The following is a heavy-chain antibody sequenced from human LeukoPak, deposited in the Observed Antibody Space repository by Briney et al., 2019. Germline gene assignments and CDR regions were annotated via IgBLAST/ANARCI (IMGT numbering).Heavy chain of an antibody. CDR1: GYTFTGYY. Sequence: VASVKVSCKASGYTFTGYYMHWVRQAPGQRLEWMGWINPNSGGTNYAQKFQGRVTMTRDTSISTAYMELSRLRSDDTAVYYCARATYYYDSRGYPSAFDYWGQGTLVTVSS. J-gene: IGHJ4*02. D-gene: IGHD3-22*01. CDR3: ARATYYYDSRGYPSAFDY. V-gene: IGHV1-2*02. CDR2: INPNSGGT.